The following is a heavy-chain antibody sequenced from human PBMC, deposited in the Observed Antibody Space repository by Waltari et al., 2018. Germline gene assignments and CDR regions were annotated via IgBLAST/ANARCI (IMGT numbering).Heavy chain of an antibody. CDR3: ARVGAIISLDY. J-gene: IGHJ4*02. CDR1: GSPCSTFA. CDR2: ISSTSSYI. D-gene: IGHD3-16*01. Sequence: EVQLVESGGGLFNPGGSLRLAGAASGSPCSTFAINWARQAPGKGLEWVSSISSTSSYIYYADSVKGRFTISRDNAKNSLYLQMNSLRADDTAVYYCARVGAIISLDYWGQGTLVTVSS. V-gene: IGHV3-21*01.